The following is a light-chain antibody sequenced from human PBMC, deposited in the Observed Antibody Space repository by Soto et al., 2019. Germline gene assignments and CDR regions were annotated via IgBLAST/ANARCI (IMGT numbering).Light chain of an antibody. V-gene: IGKV3-20*01. Sequence: EIVLRQSPGTLSLSPGERATLSCRASQSVSSIYLAWYQQKPGQAPRLLIFGASSRASGIPDRFSGSGSGTDFTLTISRLEPEDFAVYYCQQYGTSPWTFGQGTKVDI. J-gene: IGKJ1*01. CDR3: QQYGTSPWT. CDR1: QSVSSIY. CDR2: GAS.